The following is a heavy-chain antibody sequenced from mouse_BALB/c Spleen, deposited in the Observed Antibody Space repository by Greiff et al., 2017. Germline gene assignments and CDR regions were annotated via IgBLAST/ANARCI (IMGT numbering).Heavy chain of an antibody. D-gene: IGHD2-4*01. CDR2: IHPSDSET. Sequence: QVQLQQPGAELVRPGPSVKLSCKASGYSFTSYWMTWVKPRPGQGLEWIGMIHPSDSETRLNQKFKDKATLTVDNSSSTAYMPLSSPTSEDSAVYNRARGLRGDGFAYGGQGTLVTVSA. CDR1: GYSFTSYW. CDR3: ARGLRGDGFAY. V-gene: IGHV1S82*01. J-gene: IGHJ3*01.